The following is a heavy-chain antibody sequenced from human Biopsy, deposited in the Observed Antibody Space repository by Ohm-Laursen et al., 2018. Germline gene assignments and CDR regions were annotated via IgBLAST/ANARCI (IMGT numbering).Heavy chain of an antibody. V-gene: IGHV4-4*07. D-gene: IGHD3-22*01. J-gene: IGHJ6*02. Sequence: TLSLTCTVTDNSINKYYWSWLRQPAGKGLEYIGRILFSGDTNPDYNPSLKSRVTMSVDTSKNPFSLSLSSVTAADTAVYYCVRGVDYYDPYHYYALDVWGQGTTVTVSS. CDR2: ILFSGDT. CDR3: VRGVDYYDPYHYYALDV. CDR1: DNSINKYY.